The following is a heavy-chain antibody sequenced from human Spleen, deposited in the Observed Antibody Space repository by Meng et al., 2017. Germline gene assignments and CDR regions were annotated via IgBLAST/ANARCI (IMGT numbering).Heavy chain of an antibody. D-gene: IGHD6-19*01. V-gene: IGHV4-39*07. Sequence: SETLSLTCTVSGGSISSSSYYWDWIRQPPGKGLEWIGSIYYSGSTYYNPSLKSRVTISVDTSKNQFSLKLSSVTAADTAVYYCARDHNSSGWSYYYYYYGMDVWGQGTTVTVSS. CDR2: IYYSGST. J-gene: IGHJ6*02. CDR1: GGSISSSSYY. CDR3: ARDHNSSGWSYYYYYYGMDV.